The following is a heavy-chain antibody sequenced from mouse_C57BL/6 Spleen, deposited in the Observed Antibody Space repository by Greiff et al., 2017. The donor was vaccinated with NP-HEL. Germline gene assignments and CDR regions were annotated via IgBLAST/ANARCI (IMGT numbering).Heavy chain of an antibody. CDR3: ARDELGRGVDY. Sequence: QVQLQQPGAELVKPGASVKLSCKASGYTFTSYWMHWVKQRPGQGLEWIGMIHPNSGSTNYNEKFKSKATLTVDKSSSTAYMQLSSLTSEDSAVYYCARDELGRGVDYWGQGTTLTVSS. CDR2: IHPNSGST. D-gene: IGHD4-1*01. CDR1: GYTFTSYW. J-gene: IGHJ2*01. V-gene: IGHV1-64*01.